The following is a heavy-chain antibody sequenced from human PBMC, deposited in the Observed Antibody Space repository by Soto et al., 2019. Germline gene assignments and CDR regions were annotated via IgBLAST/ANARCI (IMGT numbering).Heavy chain of an antibody. V-gene: IGHV1-46*03. CDR3: ARAFLDWGGYDYIWGSYNY. CDR2: INPSGGST. CDR1: GYTFTSYY. Sequence: QVQLVQSGAEVKKPGASVKVSCKASGYTFTSYYMHWVRQAPGQGLEWMGIINPSGGSTSYAQKFQGRVTMTRDTAASTVYMGLSSLRSEDTAVYYCARAFLDWGGYDYIWGSYNYWGQGTLVTVSS. J-gene: IGHJ4*02. D-gene: IGHD3-16*01.